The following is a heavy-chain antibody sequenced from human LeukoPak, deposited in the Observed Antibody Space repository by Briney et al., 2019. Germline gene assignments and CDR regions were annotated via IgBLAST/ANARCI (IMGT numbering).Heavy chain of an antibody. CDR1: GYTFSGYY. D-gene: IGHD6-13*01. CDR2: IIPHNGGT. CDR3: ARDRSVGSSWYYYYMDV. J-gene: IGHJ6*03. V-gene: IGHV1-2*02. Sequence: GASVKVSCKASGYTFSGYYIHWLRQAPGQGLEWMGWIIPHNGGTTYAQKFQGRVTMTRDTSISTAYMELSRLRSDDTAVYYCARDRSVGSSWYYYYMDVWGKGTTVTISS.